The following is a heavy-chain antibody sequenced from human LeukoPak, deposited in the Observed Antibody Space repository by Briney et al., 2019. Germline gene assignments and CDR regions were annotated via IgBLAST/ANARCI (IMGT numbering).Heavy chain of an antibody. Sequence: SETLSLTCSVSGGSISSYYWSWIRQPPGKGLEWIGYIYYSGSTNYNPSLKSRVTISGDTSKNQFSLKLSSVTAADTAVYYCARSSARRGFDVFDIWGQGTIVTVSS. J-gene: IGHJ3*02. CDR3: ARSSARRGFDVFDI. CDR2: IYYSGST. CDR1: GGSISSYY. D-gene: IGHD3-22*01. V-gene: IGHV4-59*01.